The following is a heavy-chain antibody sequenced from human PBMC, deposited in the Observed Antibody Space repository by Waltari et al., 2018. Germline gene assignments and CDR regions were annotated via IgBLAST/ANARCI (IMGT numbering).Heavy chain of an antibody. J-gene: IGHJ2*01. V-gene: IGHV1-69*05. D-gene: IGHD3-10*01. CDR2: IIPIFGTA. CDR3: ARRSGSYYTDWYFDL. CDR1: GGTFSSYA. Sequence: QVQLVQSGAEVKKPGSSVKVSCKASGGTFSSYAISWVRQAPGQGLEWMGGIIPIFGTATYAQKFQGRVTITTDESTSTAYMELSSLRSEDTAVYYCARRSGSYYTDWYFDLWGRGTLVTVSS.